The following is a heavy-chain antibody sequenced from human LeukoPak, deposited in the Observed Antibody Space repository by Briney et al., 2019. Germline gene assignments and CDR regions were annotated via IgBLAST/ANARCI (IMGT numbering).Heavy chain of an antibody. CDR2: ITGSGRNT. D-gene: IGHD3-22*01. V-gene: IGHV3-23*01. J-gene: IGHJ4*02. CDR1: GFTFSNYA. CDR3: ANEDSSGYYY. Sequence: PGGSLRLSCAVSGFTFSNYAMTWVRQAPGKGLEWVSAITGSGRNTYYADSVKGRFTISRDNSKNTLFLQMSSLRVEDTAVYYCANEDSSGYYYWGQGTLVTVSS.